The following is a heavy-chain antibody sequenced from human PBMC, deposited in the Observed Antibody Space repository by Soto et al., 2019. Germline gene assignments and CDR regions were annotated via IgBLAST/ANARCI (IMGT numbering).Heavy chain of an antibody. J-gene: IGHJ4*02. V-gene: IGHV3-23*01. CDR2: ISGSGDNT. CDR1: GFSFDDYA. D-gene: IGHD5-12*01. Sequence: EVQLLESGGGLVQPGGSLRLSCAASGFSFDDYAMTWVRQAAGKGLEWVSAISGSGDNTYYADSVKGRFTISRDSSKNTLYLQLNSLRAEDTALYYCAKGYYSGYDLAYFDYWGQGTLVTVSS. CDR3: AKGYYSGYDLAYFDY.